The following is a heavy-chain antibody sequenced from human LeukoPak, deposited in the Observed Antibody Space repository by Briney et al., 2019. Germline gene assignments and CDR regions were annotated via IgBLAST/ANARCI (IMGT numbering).Heavy chain of an antibody. Sequence: ASVKVSCKASGYTFTGYHMHWVRPAAGQGIEWMGWINPNSGGTNYGQKFQSRVTMTRDTSISTAYMELSRLRSDDTAVYYCAMTPHSGYHLDCCGQGTLVTVYS. J-gene: IGHJ4*02. CDR3: AMTPHSGYHLDC. CDR2: INPNSGGT. V-gene: IGHV1-2*02. CDR1: GYTFTGYH. D-gene: IGHD5-12*01.